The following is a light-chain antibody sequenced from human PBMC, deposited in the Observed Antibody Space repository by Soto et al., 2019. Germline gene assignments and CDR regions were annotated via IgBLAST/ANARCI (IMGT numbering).Light chain of an antibody. J-gene: IGKJ1*01. CDR3: QQSPRT. CDR2: DAF. V-gene: IGKV3-20*01. CDR1: QSVDDKY. Sequence: EIVLTQSPGSLSLSPGERATLSCRASQSVDDKYLAWYQQKRGQAPRLLIYDAFSRATGVPDRFIGSGSGTDFTRTISRLDPEDFALYYCQQSPRTFGQGTKVEIK.